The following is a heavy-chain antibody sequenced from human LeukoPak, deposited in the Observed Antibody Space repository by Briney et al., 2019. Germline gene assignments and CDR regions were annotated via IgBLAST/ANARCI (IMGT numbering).Heavy chain of an antibody. J-gene: IGHJ4*02. CDR1: GYTFTSYG. CDR2: ISAYNGNT. V-gene: IGHV1-18*01. D-gene: IGHD2-2*01. Sequence: ASVKVSCKASGYTFTSYGISWVRQAPGQGLEWMGWISAYNGNTNYAQKLQGRVTMTTDTSTSTAYMELRSLRSDDTAVYYCARRGPCTSCYYYFDYWGQGTLVTVSS. CDR3: ARRGPCTSCYYYFDY.